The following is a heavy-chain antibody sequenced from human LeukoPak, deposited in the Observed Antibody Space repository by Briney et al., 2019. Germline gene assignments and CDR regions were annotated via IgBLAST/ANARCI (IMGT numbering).Heavy chain of an antibody. D-gene: IGHD3-22*01. CDR2: INHDGSST. V-gene: IGHV3-20*04. J-gene: IGHJ4*02. CDR1: GFTFDDYA. CDR3: VRDWGYDSSGYWQKYFDT. Sequence: GGSLRLSCAASGFTFDDYAMSWVRQAPGKGLEWVSRINHDGSSTNYADSVKGRFTISRDNAKNTVYLQMNSLRAEDTAVYYCVRDWGYDSSGYWQKYFDTWGQGTLVTVSS.